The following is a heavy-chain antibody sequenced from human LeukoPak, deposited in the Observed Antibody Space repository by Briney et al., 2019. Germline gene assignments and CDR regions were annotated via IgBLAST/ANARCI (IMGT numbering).Heavy chain of an antibody. V-gene: IGHV4-59*01. D-gene: IGHD4-17*01. CDR1: GGSISSYY. J-gene: IGHJ4*02. CDR3: ARGPTGSTGFDY. Sequence: SETLSLTCTVSGGSISSYYWSWIRQPPGKGLEWIGYIHYSGSTNYNPSLKSRVTISVDTSKNQFSLKLSSVTAADTAVYYCARGPTGSTGFDYWGQGTLVTVSS. CDR2: IHYSGST.